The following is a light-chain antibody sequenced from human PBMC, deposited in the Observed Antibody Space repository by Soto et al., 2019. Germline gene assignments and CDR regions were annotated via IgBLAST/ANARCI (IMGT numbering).Light chain of an antibody. Sequence: QSVLTQPPSASGTPGQRVTISCSGSSSNIGSNTVNWCQQLPGTAPKLLTYSDNQRPSGVPDRFSGSKSGTSASLAISGLQSEDEADYYCAAWDGSLNGVVFGGGTKLTVL. CDR2: SDN. CDR1: SSNIGSNT. J-gene: IGLJ2*01. CDR3: AAWDGSLNGVV. V-gene: IGLV1-44*01.